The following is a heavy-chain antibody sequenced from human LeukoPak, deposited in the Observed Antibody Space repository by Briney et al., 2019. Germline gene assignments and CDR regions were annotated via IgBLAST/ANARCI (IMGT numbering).Heavy chain of an antibody. J-gene: IGHJ3*02. V-gene: IGHV4-34*01. CDR1: GGSFSGYY. Sequence: KPSGTLSLTCAVYGGSFSGYYWSWIRQPPGKGLEWIGEINHSGSTNYNPSLKSRVTISVDTSKNQFSLKLSSVTAADTAVYYCARGERITMIVVVIRAAFDIWGQGTMVTVSS. CDR3: ARGERITMIVVVIRAAFDI. CDR2: INHSGST. D-gene: IGHD3-22*01.